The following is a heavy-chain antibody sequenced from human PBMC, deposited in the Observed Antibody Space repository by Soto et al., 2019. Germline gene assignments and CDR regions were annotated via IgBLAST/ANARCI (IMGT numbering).Heavy chain of an antibody. CDR3: SRSVTALTYFPY. D-gene: IGHD2-21*02. CDR2: INPNTGGT. J-gene: IGHJ4*01. V-gene: IGHV1-2*02. Sequence: SGKVCCGASSYVLTDSYVGWVQRAPGQGPEWMGWINPNTGGTNYAKRFQGRVTLTRYTSISNAYMELSSLRSDDTAVFYCSRSVTALTYFPYWGHGTQVIVSA. CDR1: SYVLTDSY.